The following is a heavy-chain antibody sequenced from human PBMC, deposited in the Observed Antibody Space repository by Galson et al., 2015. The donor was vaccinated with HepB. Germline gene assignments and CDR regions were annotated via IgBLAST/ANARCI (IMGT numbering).Heavy chain of an antibody. Sequence: SLRLSCAASGFTFSSFGMHWVRQAPGKGLEWVAVISYDGSDKYYADSVKGRFTISRDNSKSPLYLQMNSLTAEDTAVYYCAKVASGYSYGPYFDYWGQGTLVTVSS. CDR2: ISYDGSDK. D-gene: IGHD5-18*01. V-gene: IGHV3-30*18. CDR1: GFTFSSFG. CDR3: AKVASGYSYGPYFDY. J-gene: IGHJ4*02.